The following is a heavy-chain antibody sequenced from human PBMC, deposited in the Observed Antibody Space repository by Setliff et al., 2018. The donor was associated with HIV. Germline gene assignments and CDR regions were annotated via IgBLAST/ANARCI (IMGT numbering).Heavy chain of an antibody. Sequence: PGESLKISCKGSGYIFSTYWIGWVRQMPGKGLEWMGIIYPGDSDTRYSPSFQGQVTISADKSINTAYLQWSSLKASDTAIYYCARVVPAGIRVGGGDYFDHWGQGTLVTVSS. V-gene: IGHV5-51*01. D-gene: IGHD2-2*01. J-gene: IGHJ4*02. CDR1: GYIFSTYW. CDR2: IYPGDSDT. CDR3: ARVVPAGIRVGGGDYFDH.